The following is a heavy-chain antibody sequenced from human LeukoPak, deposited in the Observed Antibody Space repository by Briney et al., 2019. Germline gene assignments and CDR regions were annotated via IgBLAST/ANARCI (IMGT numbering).Heavy chain of an antibody. Sequence: GGSLRLSCAASGFTFSSYAMSWFRQAPGKGLEWVSGISDIGRAYYVDSVKGRFTISRDNSKNTLYLQMNSLRAEDTAVYYCARDTPDSSSWYFDYWGQGTLVTVSS. V-gene: IGHV3-23*01. CDR1: GFTFSSYA. J-gene: IGHJ4*02. CDR2: ISDIGRA. D-gene: IGHD6-13*01. CDR3: ARDTPDSSSWYFDY.